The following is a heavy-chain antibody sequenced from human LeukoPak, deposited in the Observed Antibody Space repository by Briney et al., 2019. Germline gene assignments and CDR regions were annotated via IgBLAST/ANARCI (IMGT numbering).Heavy chain of an antibody. J-gene: IGHJ3*02. D-gene: IGHD3-22*01. Sequence: SETLSLTCTVSGGSISSYYWSWIRQPAGKGLEWIGRIYTSGSTNYNPSLKSRVTMSVDTSKNQFSLKLSSVTAADTAVYYCARGVDCYDSSGYLPGAFDIWGQGTMVTVSS. CDR1: GGSISSYY. V-gene: IGHV4-4*07. CDR2: IYTSGST. CDR3: ARGVDCYDSSGYLPGAFDI.